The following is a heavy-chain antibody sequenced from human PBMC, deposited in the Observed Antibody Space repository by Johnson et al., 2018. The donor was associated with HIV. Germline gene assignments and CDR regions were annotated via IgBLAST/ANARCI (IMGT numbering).Heavy chain of an antibody. CDR1: GFSFSDYY. D-gene: IGHD3-3*01. J-gene: IGHJ3*02. Sequence: QVQLVESGGGLVKPGGSLRLSCAASGFSFSDYYMSWIRQAPGKGLEWVSYISSGGRTIYYSDSLKGRFTISRDNSKNTLDLQMNSLRGEDTAVYYCAKGLTFFGVAMINAPLDIWGQGTMVTVSS. CDR2: ISSGGRTI. V-gene: IGHV3-11*04. CDR3: AKGLTFFGVAMINAPLDI.